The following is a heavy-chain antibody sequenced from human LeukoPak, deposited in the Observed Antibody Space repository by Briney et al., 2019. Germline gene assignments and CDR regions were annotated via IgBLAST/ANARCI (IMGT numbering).Heavy chain of an antibody. CDR1: GLTFGYYA. Sequence: GGSLRLSCSVSGLTFGYYAMSWVRQAPGKGLEWVSTISGGGTTFYADSVKGRFTISRDNSKNTLYLQMNSLRAEDTAIYYCAKDSSGYYTFDYWGQGTLVTVSS. V-gene: IGHV3-23*01. CDR3: AKDSSGYYTFDY. D-gene: IGHD3-22*01. CDR2: ISGGGTT. J-gene: IGHJ4*02.